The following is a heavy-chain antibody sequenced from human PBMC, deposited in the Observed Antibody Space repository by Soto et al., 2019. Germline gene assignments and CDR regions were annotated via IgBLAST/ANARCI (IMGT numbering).Heavy chain of an antibody. CDR2: IYAVDDK. D-gene: IGHD3-9*01. J-gene: IGHJ5*02. V-gene: IGHV2-5*02. CDR1: GFSLSTSGVG. Sequence: QITLKESGPTLVKPTQTLTLTCSFSGFSLSTSGVGVGWIRQPPGKALEWLAVIYAVDDKRYNPSLKRRLTIAKDTSKNQVVLTMTNMDPVDTGTYYCAHRRMHYDIMTGYYQKWFDPWGQGTLVTVSS. CDR3: AHRRMHYDIMTGYYQKWFDP.